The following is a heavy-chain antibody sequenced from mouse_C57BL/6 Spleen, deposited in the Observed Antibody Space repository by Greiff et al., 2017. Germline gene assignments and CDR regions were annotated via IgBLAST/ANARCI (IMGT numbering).Heavy chain of an antibody. CDR2: ISDGGSYT. V-gene: IGHV5-4*03. D-gene: IGHD2-2*01. CDR1: GFTFSSYA. CDR3: ARGGEVTALDY. Sequence: EVMLVESGGGLVKPGGSLKLSCAASGFTFSSYAMSWVRQTPEKRLEWVATISDGGSYTYYPDNVKGRFTISRDNAKNNLYLQMSHLKSEDTAMYYGARGGEVTALDYWGQGTTLTVSS. J-gene: IGHJ2*01.